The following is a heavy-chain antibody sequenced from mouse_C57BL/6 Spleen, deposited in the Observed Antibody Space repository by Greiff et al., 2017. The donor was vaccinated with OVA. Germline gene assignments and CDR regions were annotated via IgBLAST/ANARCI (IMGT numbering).Heavy chain of an antibody. CDR3: ARSVYYYGSSYEGAMDY. V-gene: IGHV1-7*01. J-gene: IGHJ4*01. Sequence: QVQLQQSGAELAKPGASVKLSCKASGYTFTSYWMHWVKQRPGQGLEWIGYINPSSGYTKYNQKFKDQATLTADKSSSTAYMQLSSLTYEDSAVYYCARSVYYYGSSYEGAMDYWGQGTSVTVSS. D-gene: IGHD1-1*01. CDR1: GYTFTSYW. CDR2: INPSSGYT.